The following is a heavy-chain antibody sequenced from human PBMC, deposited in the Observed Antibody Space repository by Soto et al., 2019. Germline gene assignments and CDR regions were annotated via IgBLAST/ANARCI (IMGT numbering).Heavy chain of an antibody. D-gene: IGHD3-10*01. Sequence: RVPWAVSGCTSDDHGMNWVRKTPGKGLEWIVFINWIADSTRYGDSVKGRFTISRDNAKNSLFLQMNSLGVEDTALYYCARNRRGGGYYFDSWAQGTLGTVSS. CDR1: GCTSDDHG. CDR2: INWIADST. V-gene: IGHV3-20*04. CDR3: ARNRRGGGYYFDS. J-gene: IGHJ4*02.